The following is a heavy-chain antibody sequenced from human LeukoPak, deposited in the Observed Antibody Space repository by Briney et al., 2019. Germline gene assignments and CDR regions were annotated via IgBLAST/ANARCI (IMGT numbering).Heavy chain of an antibody. CDR2: IYYSGST. V-gene: IGHV4-39*01. J-gene: IGHJ4*02. Sequence: PSETLSLTCTVSGGSISSSSYYWAWIRQPPGKGLEWIGSIYYSGSTYYNPSLKSRVTISVDTSKNQFSLKLSSVTAADTAVYYCARHDSSFIYSSGWLPFGYWGQGTLVTVSS. D-gene: IGHD6-19*01. CDR1: GGSISSSSYY. CDR3: ARHDSSFIYSSGWLPFGY.